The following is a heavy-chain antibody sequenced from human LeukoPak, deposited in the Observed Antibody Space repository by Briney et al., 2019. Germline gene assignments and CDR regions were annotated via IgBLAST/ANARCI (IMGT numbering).Heavy chain of an antibody. CDR2: ISSSSSMI. CDR3: FTGGGY. CDR1: GFPFSGYS. D-gene: IGHD1-14*01. Sequence: GGSLRLSCAASGFPFSGYSMHWVRQAPGKGLEWLSYISSSSSMIYYADSVKGRFTISRDNAKNSLYLQMNSLRAEETAVYYCFTGGGYWGQGTLVTVSS. V-gene: IGHV3-48*04. J-gene: IGHJ4*02.